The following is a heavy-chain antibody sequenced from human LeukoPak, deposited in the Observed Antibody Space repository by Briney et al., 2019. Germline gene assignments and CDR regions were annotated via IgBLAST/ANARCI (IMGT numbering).Heavy chain of an antibody. Sequence: SETLSLTCTVSGGSISSGDYYWSWIRQPPGKGLEWIGYIYYSGSIYYNSSLKSRVTMSVDTSKNQFSLKLSSVTAADTAVYYCARDVYYFDYWGQGTLVTVSS. V-gene: IGHV4-30-4*08. CDR1: GGSISSGDYY. CDR3: ARDVYYFDY. J-gene: IGHJ4*02. CDR2: IYYSGSI.